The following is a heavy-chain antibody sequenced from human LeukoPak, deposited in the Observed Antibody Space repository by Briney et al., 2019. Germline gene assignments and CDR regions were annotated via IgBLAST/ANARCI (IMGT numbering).Heavy chain of an antibody. CDR3: AAEITMVRGVIPSRGGYGMDV. CDR2: IYHSGST. V-gene: IGHV4-30-2*01. Sequence: SETLSLTCAVSGGSISSGGYSWSWIRQPPGKGLEWIGYIYHSGSTYYNPSLKSRVTISVDTSKNQFSLKLSSVTAADTAVYYCAAEITMVRGVIPSRGGYGMDVWGQGTTVTVSS. CDR1: GGSISSGGYS. J-gene: IGHJ6*02. D-gene: IGHD3-10*01.